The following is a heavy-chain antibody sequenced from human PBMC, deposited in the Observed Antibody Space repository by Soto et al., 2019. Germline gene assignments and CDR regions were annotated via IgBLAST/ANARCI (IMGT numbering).Heavy chain of an antibody. D-gene: IGHD1-26*01. Sequence: PGGSLRLSCAASGFTFNSYGMHWVRQRPGNGLEWVAFISYDSTKTYYADSVKGRFTISRDNSNSALYVQMNSLTGEDTAVYYCARTRSAWSDFHYYSLDVWGQGTTVTVSS. V-gene: IGHV3-30*03. CDR3: ARTRSAWSDFHYYSLDV. CDR2: ISYDSTKT. J-gene: IGHJ6*02. CDR1: GFTFNSYG.